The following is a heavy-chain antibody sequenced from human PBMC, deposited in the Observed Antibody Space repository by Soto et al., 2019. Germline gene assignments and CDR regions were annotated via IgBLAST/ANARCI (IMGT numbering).Heavy chain of an antibody. Sequence: QVQLVQSGAEVKKSGASVKVSCKASGYTFTAYYIHWVRQAPGQGLEWMGWINPNSGGTNYAQKFQGWVAMTRDTSISTAYMELSRLRSDDTAVYYYVVLAATGYYQMDVWGKGTTVTVSS. CDR1: GYTFTAYY. D-gene: IGHD2-15*01. CDR2: INPNSGGT. CDR3: VVLAATGYYQMDV. V-gene: IGHV1-2*04. J-gene: IGHJ6*03.